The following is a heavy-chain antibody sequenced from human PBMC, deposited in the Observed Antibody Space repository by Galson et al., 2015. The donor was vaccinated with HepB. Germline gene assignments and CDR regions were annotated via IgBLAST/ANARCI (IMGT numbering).Heavy chain of an antibody. CDR1: GYTFTGYY. Sequence: SVKVSCKASGYTFTGYYMHWVRQAPGQGLEWMGWINPNSGGTNYAQKFQGRVTMTRDTSISTAYMELSRLRSDDTAVYYCATHLIAAHPPPREAFDIWGQGTMVTVSS. V-gene: IGHV1-2*02. D-gene: IGHD6-6*01. CDR2: INPNSGGT. J-gene: IGHJ3*02. CDR3: ATHLIAAHPPPREAFDI.